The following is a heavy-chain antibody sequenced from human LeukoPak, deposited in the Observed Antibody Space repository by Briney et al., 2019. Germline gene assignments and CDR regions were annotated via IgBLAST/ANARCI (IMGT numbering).Heavy chain of an antibody. CDR1: GFTFSTYG. CDR2: IRGSGVTT. V-gene: IGHV3-23*01. D-gene: IGHD1/OR15-1a*01. J-gene: IGHJ4*02. Sequence: PGGSLRLSCAASGFTFSTYGMTWVRQAPGKGLQWVSLIRGSGVTTYYADSVKGRFTISRDNSENTVYLQMNSLRAEDTAVYYCARAGNIRFDYWGQGTLVTVSS. CDR3: ARAGNIRFDY.